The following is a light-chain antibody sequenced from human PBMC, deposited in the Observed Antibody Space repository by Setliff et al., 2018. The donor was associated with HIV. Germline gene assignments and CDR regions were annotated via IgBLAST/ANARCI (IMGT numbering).Light chain of an antibody. Sequence: PPSTSGTPGQRVTISCSGGSSNIGSNTVNWYQQFPGTAPKLLIYSNNQRPSGVPDRFSGSKSGTSASLAISGLQSVDEADYYCCSYASSSLSYVFGAGTKVTVL. CDR1: SSNIGSNT. CDR2: SNN. J-gene: IGLJ1*01. CDR3: CSYASSSLSYV. V-gene: IGLV1-44*01.